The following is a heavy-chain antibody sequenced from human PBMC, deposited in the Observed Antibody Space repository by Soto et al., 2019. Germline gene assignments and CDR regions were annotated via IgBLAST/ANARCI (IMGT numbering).Heavy chain of an antibody. CDR2: IIPIFGTA. Sequence: QVQLVQSGAEVKKPGSSVKVSCKASGGTFSSYAISWVRQAPGQGLEWMGGIIPIFGTANNAQKFQGRVTNTADESTSTAYMELSSLRSEDTALYYCARDGCVDCPPSLYFDLWGRGPLVTVSS. CDR3: ARDGCVDCPPSLYFDL. V-gene: IGHV1-69*01. CDR1: GGTFSSYA. D-gene: IGHD2-21*02. J-gene: IGHJ2*01.